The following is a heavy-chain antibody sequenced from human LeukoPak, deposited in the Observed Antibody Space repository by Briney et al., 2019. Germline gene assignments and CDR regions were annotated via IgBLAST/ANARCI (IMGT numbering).Heavy chain of an antibody. J-gene: IGHJ4*02. CDR1: GFTFSSYG. CDR3: AKGGIAAAALDY. D-gene: IGHD6-13*01. CDR2: ISYDGSNK. Sequence: GGSLRLTCAASGFTFSSYGMHWVRQAPGKGLEWVAVISYDGSNKYYADSVKGRFTISRDNSKNTLYLQMNSLRAEDTAVYYCAKGGIAAAALDYWGQGTLVTVSS. V-gene: IGHV3-30*18.